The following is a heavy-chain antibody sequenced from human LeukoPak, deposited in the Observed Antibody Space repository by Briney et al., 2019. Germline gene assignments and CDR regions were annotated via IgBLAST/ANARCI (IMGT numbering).Heavy chain of an antibody. CDR2: IIPIFGTA. J-gene: IGHJ4*02. D-gene: IGHD3-16*01. Sequence: VASVKVSCKASGYTFTSYGISWVRQAPGQGLEWMGGIIPIFGTANYAQKFQGRVTITADESTSTAYMELSSLRSEDTAVYYCARVRYRLAETYIDYWGQGTLVTVSS. CDR1: GYTFTSYG. CDR3: ARVRYRLAETYIDY. V-gene: IGHV1-69*13.